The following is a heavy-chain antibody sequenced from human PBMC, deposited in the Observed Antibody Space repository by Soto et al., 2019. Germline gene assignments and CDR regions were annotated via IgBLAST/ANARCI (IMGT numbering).Heavy chain of an antibody. D-gene: IGHD4-17*01. CDR3: ARHSHEDHGDPNGFAP. V-gene: IGHV4-39*01. J-gene: IGHJ5*02. Sequence: QVQLQESGPGLVKPSATLCLTCTVSGASISSNINYWGWIRQSPGKGLEWIANIYYTGNTFYNPSLKTRVTLSVDTSDTQCSLKLTSVTAADPAVYFCARHSHEDHGDPNGFAPWRQGTLVTVSS. CDR2: IYYTGNT. CDR1: GASISSNINY.